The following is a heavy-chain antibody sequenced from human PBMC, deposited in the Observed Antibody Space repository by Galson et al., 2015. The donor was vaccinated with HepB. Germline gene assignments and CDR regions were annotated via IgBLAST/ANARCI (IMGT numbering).Heavy chain of an antibody. J-gene: IGHJ6*02. CDR3: ARVPSTHNFGRSGYSFYYYCMDV. CDR1: GYTFTNYA. CDR2: INTNTWEP. Sequence: SVKVSCKASGYTFTNYAINWVRQAPGQGLEWMGWINTNTWEPKYAQAFTGRFVFSLDTSVTTAHLQISSLKPEDTAVYYCARVPSTHNFGRSGYSFYYYCMDVWGQGTTVTVPS. V-gene: IGHV7-4-1*02. D-gene: IGHD4-23*01.